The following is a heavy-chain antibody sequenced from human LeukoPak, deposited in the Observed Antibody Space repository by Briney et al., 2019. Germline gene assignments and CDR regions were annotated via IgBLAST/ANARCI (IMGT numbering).Heavy chain of an antibody. V-gene: IGHV3-33*01. CDR2: IWYDGSNK. J-gene: IGHJ4*02. Sequence: GGSLRLSCAASGFTFSSYGMHWVRQAPGKGLEWVAVIWYDGSNKYYADSVKGRFTISRDNSKNTLYLQMNSLRAEDTAVYYCARADPGYSSSWFLSRAYYFDYWGQGTLVTVSS. CDR3: ARADPGYSSSWFLSRAYYFDY. CDR1: GFTFSSYG. D-gene: IGHD6-13*01.